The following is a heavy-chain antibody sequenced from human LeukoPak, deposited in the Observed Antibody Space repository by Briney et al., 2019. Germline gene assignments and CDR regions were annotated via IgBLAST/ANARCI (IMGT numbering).Heavy chain of an antibody. CDR2: IYTSGST. V-gene: IGHV4-4*07. D-gene: IGHD5-12*01. CDR3: ARVSRGVWLRLTDWYFDL. CDR1: GGSISSYY. J-gene: IGHJ2*01. Sequence: SETLFLTCTVSGGSISSYYWSWIQQPAGKGLEWIGRIYTSGSTNYNPSLKSRVTMSVDTSKNQFSLKLGSVTAADTAVYYCARVSRGVWLRLTDWYFDLWGRGPLVTVSS.